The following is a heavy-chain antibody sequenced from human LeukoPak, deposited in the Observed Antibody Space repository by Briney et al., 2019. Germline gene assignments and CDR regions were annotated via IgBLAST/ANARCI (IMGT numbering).Heavy chain of an antibody. CDR1: GGSISSSSYY. D-gene: IGHD6-19*01. J-gene: IGHJ4*02. CDR2: IYYSGST. Sequence: PSETLSLTCTVSGGSISSSSYYWGWIRQPPGKGLEWIGSIYYSGSTYYNPSLKSRVTISVDTSKNQFSLKLSSVTAADTAVYYCARHLYGSGLHRVDYWGQGTLVTVSS. CDR3: ARHLYGSGLHRVDY. V-gene: IGHV4-39*01.